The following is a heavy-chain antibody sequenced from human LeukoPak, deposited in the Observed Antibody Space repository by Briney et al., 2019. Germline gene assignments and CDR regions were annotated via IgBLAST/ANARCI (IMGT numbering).Heavy chain of an antibody. CDR2: IYYSGST. CDR1: GGSISGYY. D-gene: IGHD6-13*01. CDR3: ARDRPGGSSLDY. Sequence: SETLSLTCTVSGGSISGYYWSWIRQPPGKGLEWIAYIYYSGSTNYNPSLKSRVTISVDTSKNQFPLKLTSVTAADTAVYYCARDRPGGSSLDYWGQGTLVTVSS. J-gene: IGHJ4*02. V-gene: IGHV4-59*01.